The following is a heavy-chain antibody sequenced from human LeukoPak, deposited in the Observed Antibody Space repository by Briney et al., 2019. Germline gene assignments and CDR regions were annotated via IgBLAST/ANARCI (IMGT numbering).Heavy chain of an antibody. V-gene: IGHV1-18*01. Sequence: ASVKVSCKASGYTFTNYGISWLRQAPGQGLEWMGWISAYNGNTNYAQKLQGRVTMTTDTSTSTAYMELRSLRSDDTAVYYCALSDYADNWFDPWGQGTLVTVSS. D-gene: IGHD5-12*01. CDR1: GYTFTNYG. CDR2: ISAYNGNT. CDR3: ALSDYADNWFDP. J-gene: IGHJ5*02.